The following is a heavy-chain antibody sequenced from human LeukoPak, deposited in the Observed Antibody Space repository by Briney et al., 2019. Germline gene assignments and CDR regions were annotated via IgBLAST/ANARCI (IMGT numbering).Heavy chain of an antibody. Sequence: GGSLRLSCAASGFTFSSYGMNWVRQAPGKGLEWVSASGGGGSTYYADSVKGRFTISRDNSKNTLYLQMNSLRAEDTAIYYCAKREVTSGSYYNDYWGQGTLVTVSS. J-gene: IGHJ4*02. CDR2: SGGGGST. CDR1: GFTFSSYG. CDR3: AKREVTSGSYYNDY. D-gene: IGHD3-10*01. V-gene: IGHV3-23*01.